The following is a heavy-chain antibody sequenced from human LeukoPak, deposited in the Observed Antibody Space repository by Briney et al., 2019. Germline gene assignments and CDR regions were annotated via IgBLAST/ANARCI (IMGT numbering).Heavy chain of an antibody. V-gene: IGHV4-34*01. CDR2: TNHSGST. J-gene: IGHJ4*02. D-gene: IGHD2-15*01. Sequence: PSETLSLTCAVYGGSFSGYYWSWIRQPPGKGLEWIGETNHSGSTNYNPSLKSRVTISVDTPKNQFSLKLSSVTAADTAVYYCARGRTVAAFDYWGQGTLVTVSS. CDR3: ARGRTVAAFDY. CDR1: GGSFSGYY.